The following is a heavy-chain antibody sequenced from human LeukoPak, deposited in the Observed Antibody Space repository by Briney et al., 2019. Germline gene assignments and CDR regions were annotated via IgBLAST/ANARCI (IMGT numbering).Heavy chain of an antibody. CDR2: ISYDGSNK. D-gene: IGHD6-19*01. V-gene: IGHV3-30-3*01. J-gene: IGHJ4*02. Sequence: GGSLRLSCAASGFTFSSYAMHWVRQAPGKGLEWVAVISYDGSNKYYADSVKGRFTISRDNSKNTLYLQMNSLRAEDAAVYYCARDPIAVADEYYFDYWGQGTLVTVSS. CDR3: ARDPIAVADEYYFDY. CDR1: GFTFSSYA.